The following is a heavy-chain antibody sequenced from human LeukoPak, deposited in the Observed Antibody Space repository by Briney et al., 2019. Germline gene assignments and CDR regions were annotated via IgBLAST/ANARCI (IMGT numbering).Heavy chain of an antibody. J-gene: IGHJ6*04. D-gene: IGHD3-10*02. CDR1: GFTFSSYS. Sequence: GGSLRLSCATSGFTFSSYSMNWVRQAPGKGLEWVSHISSSSSTIYYADSVKGRFTISRDNAKNSLHLQMNSLRAEDTAVYYCAELGITMIGGVWGKGTTVTISS. CDR3: AELGITMIGGV. V-gene: IGHV3-48*01. CDR2: ISSSSSTI.